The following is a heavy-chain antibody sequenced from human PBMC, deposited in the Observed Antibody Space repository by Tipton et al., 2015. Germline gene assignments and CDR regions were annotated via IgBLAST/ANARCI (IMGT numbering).Heavy chain of an antibody. J-gene: IGHJ6*02. CDR2: ISNTGNT. V-gene: IGHV4-61*01. CDR3: ARDLEHGMDV. CDR1: GGSVGSYNYY. Sequence: TLSLTCTVSGGSVGSYNYYWSWIRQPPGKGLEWIGYISNTGNTHYNPSLKSRITISLNTSKNQFSLKMSSVTAADTAVYFCARDLEHGMDVWGQGTTVTVS.